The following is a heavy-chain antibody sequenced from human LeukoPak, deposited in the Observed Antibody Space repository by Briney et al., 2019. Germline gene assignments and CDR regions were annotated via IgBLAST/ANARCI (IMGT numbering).Heavy chain of an antibody. CDR1: GGSISSGGYY. J-gene: IGHJ4*02. V-gene: IGHV4-30-2*01. CDR3: ARDHYDSSGYLSFFDY. Sequence: PSQTLSLTCTVSGGSISSGGYYWSWIRQPPGKGLEWIGYIYHSGSTYYNPSLKSRVTISVDTSKNQFSLKLSSVTAADTAVYYCARDHYDSSGYLSFFDYWGQGTLVTVSS. D-gene: IGHD3-22*01. CDR2: IYHSGST.